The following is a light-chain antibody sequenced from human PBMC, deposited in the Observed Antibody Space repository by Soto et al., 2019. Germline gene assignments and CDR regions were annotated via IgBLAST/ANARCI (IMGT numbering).Light chain of an antibody. CDR2: GVT. J-gene: IGLJ1*01. Sequence: QSALTQPTSVSGSPGQSITISCTGNHNDIGTYDYVSWYQQHPGRAPRLLIHGVTTRPSGISDRFSASKSGLTASLTISGLQPEDEADYYCSSFTSNRIYDFGPGTKLTVL. V-gene: IGLV2-14*03. CDR3: SSFTSNRIYD. CDR1: HNDIGTYDY.